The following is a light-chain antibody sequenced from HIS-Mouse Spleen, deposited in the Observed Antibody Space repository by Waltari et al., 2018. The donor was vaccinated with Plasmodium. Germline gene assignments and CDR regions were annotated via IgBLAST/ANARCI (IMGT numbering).Light chain of an antibody. CDR2: EGS. CDR1: SSDVGSYNL. CDR3: CSYAGSSTYV. Sequence: QSALTQPASVSGSPGQSITISCTGTSSDVGSYNLVSWYQQHPGKAPKLMIYEGSKRPSGVSERFSGYKSGNTASLTISGLQAEDEADYYCCSYAGSSTYVFGTGTKVTVL. V-gene: IGLV2-23*01. J-gene: IGLJ1*01.